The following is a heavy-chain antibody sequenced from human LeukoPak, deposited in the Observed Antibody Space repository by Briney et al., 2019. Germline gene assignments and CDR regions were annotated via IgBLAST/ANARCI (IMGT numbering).Heavy chain of an antibody. CDR3: ATPRRDYVWGSYRWNAFDI. Sequence: ASVKVSCKASGYTFTSYGISWVRQAPGQGLEWMGWINPNSGGTNYARKFQGRVTMTRDTSISTAYMELSRLRSDDTAVYYCATPRRDYVWGSYRWNAFDIWGQGTMVTVSS. CDR1: GYTFTSYG. CDR2: INPNSGGT. J-gene: IGHJ3*02. V-gene: IGHV1-2*02. D-gene: IGHD3-16*02.